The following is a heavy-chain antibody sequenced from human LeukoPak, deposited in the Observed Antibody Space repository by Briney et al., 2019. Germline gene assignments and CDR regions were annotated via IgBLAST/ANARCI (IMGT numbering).Heavy chain of an antibody. CDR1: GGSISSSSYY. D-gene: IGHD6-13*01. Sequence: SETLSLTCTVSGGSISSSSYYWGWIRQPPGKGLEWIGGSYYSGSTYYNPSLKSRVTISVDTSKNQFSLKLSSVTAADTAVYYCARGIAAADWGQGTLVTVSS. CDR2: SYYSGST. CDR3: ARGIAAAD. J-gene: IGHJ4*02. V-gene: IGHV4-39*01.